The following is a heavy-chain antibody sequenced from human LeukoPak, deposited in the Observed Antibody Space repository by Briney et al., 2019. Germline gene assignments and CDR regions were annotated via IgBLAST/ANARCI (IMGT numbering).Heavy chain of an antibody. Sequence: KPSETLSLTCTVSGGSISSYYWSWIRQPPGKGLEWIGYIYYSGSTYYNPSLKSRVTISVDTSKNQFSLKLSSVTAADTAVYYCARVGTYYYDSSGYYFDYWGQGTLVTVSS. CDR1: GGSISSYY. V-gene: IGHV4-59*12. CDR3: ARVGTYYYDSSGYYFDY. D-gene: IGHD3-22*01. CDR2: IYYSGST. J-gene: IGHJ4*02.